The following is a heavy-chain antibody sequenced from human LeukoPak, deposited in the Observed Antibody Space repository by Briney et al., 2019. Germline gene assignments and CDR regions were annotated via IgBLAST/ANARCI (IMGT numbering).Heavy chain of an antibody. V-gene: IGHV3-74*01. CDR1: GIPLSGYW. D-gene: IGHD3-16*01. CDR3: TRSLMD. CDR2: INFDGSDT. J-gene: IGHJ4*02. Sequence: GGSLRLSCAASGIPLSGYWMHWVRQAPGKGLVWVSRINFDGSDTSYADFVKGRFTISRDNAKNTLFLQMNSLRAEDTAVYYCTRSLMDWGQGIRVTVSS.